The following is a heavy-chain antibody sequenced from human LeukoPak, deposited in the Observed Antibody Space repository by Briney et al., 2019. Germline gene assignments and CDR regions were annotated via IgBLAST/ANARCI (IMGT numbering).Heavy chain of an antibody. D-gene: IGHD5-12*01. CDR1: GFTFSSYA. V-gene: IGHV3-30*04. CDR3: AAEGGYNTFDY. Sequence: GGSLRLSCAASGFTFSSYAMHWVRQAPGKGLEWVAVISYDGSNKYYADSVKGRFTISRDNSKNTLYLQMNSLRAEDTAVYYCAAEGGYNTFDYWGQGTLVTVSS. CDR2: ISYDGSNK. J-gene: IGHJ4*02.